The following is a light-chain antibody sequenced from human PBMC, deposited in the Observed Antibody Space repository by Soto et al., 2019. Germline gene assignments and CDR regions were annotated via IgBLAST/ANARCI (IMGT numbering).Light chain of an antibody. Sequence: DIQMTQSPSSLSASXXDXXXXXXXASQGITNYLNWYQQKLGQAPRLLIYAASTLESGVPSRFSGSGSETDFTLSITSLQPEDFATYYCQQGHTFPWTFGQGTKVDIK. CDR3: QQGHTFPWT. V-gene: IGKV1-39*01. J-gene: IGKJ1*01. CDR1: QGITNY. CDR2: AAS.